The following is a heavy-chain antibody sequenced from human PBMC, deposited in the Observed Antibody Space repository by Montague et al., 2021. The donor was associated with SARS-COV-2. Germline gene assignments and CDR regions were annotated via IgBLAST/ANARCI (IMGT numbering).Heavy chain of an antibody. CDR2: ISYNGRT. CDR3: TRLALLVAGGIGCFDP. Sequence: SETLSLTCSVSGDSISTSTFYWGWIRQSPGKGLEWIGTISYNGRTFYNPSLRSRLTISVDPSANQFSLKLNSVTAADTAVYYCTRLALLVAGGIGCFDPWGQGTLVTVSS. V-gene: IGHV4-39*01. D-gene: IGHD1-1*01. CDR1: GDSISTSTFY. J-gene: IGHJ5*02.